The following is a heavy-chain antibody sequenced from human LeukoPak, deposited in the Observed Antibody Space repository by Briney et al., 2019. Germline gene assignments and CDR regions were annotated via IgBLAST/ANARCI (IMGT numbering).Heavy chain of an antibody. CDR3: AYRRYSTSSFGSLEV. V-gene: IGHV2-5*01. CDR1: GFSVSTSGVG. Sequence: SGPTLVKPTQTLTLTCTFSGFSVSTSGVGVGWIRQPPGQALEWLALLYWNDEKPYNPSLKHRLSITQDTSKNQVVLTMTDMDPVDTATYFCAYRRYSTSSFGSLEVWGQGTLVTVSS. D-gene: IGHD6-6*01. CDR2: LYWNDEK. J-gene: IGHJ4*03.